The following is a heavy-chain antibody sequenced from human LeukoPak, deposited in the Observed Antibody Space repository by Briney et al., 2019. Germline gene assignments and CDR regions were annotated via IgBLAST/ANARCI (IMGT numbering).Heavy chain of an antibody. CDR1: GYTLTELS. CDR3: ARNLDLSGYYMWFDP. Sequence: ASVKVSCKVSGYTLTELSMHWVRQAPGKGLEWMGGFDPEDGETIYAQKFQGRVTMTEDTSTDTAYMELSSLRSEDTAIYYCARNLDLSGYYMWFDPWGQGTLVTVSS. V-gene: IGHV1-24*01. D-gene: IGHD3-3*01. J-gene: IGHJ5*02. CDR2: FDPEDGET.